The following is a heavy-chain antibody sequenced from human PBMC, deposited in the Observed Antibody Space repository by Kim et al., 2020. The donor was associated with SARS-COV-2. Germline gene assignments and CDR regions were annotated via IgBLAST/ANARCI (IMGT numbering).Heavy chain of an antibody. Sequence: PSLKSRVTISVDTSKNQFSRKLSSVTAADTAVYYCARGSLKFDFWSGYDYWGQGTLVTVSS. J-gene: IGHJ4*02. CDR3: ARGSLKFDFWSGYDY. D-gene: IGHD3-3*01. V-gene: IGHV4-34*01.